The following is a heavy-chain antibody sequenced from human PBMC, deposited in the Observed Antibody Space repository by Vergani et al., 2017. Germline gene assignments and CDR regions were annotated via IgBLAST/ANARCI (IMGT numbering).Heavy chain of an antibody. D-gene: IGHD5-18*01. CDR1: GFSFSSYG. CDR3: AKAQGPVQLWLRQPLDY. Sequence: QVQLVESGGGVVQPGRSLRLSCAASGFSFSSYGMHWVRQAPGKGLDWVEVISYDGSNKYYADSVKGRFTISRDNAKNTLYLQMKSLRAEDTAVYYCAKAQGPVQLWLRQPLDYWGQGTLVTVSS. CDR2: ISYDGSNK. J-gene: IGHJ4*02. V-gene: IGHV3-30*18.